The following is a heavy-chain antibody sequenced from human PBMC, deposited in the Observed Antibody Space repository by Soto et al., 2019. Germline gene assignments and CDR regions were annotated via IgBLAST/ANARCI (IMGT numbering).Heavy chain of an antibody. V-gene: IGHV1-2*04. D-gene: IGHD3-22*01. CDR3: ARDHYYDSSGYYYSGFDY. Sequence: GASVKVSCKASGYTFTGYYMHWVRQAPGQGLEWMGWINPNSGGTNYAQKFQGWVTVTRDTSISTAYMELSRLRSDDTAVYYCARDHYYDSSGYYYSGFDYWGQGTLVTVSS. CDR1: GYTFTGYY. CDR2: INPNSGGT. J-gene: IGHJ4*02.